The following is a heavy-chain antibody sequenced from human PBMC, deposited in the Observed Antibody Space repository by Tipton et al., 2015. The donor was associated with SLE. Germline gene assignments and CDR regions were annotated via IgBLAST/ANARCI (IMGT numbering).Heavy chain of an antibody. CDR2: INHSGST. D-gene: IGHD2-2*01. Sequence: TLSLTCAVYGGSFSGYYWSWIRQPPGKGLEWIGEINHSGSTNYNPSRKSRVTISVDTSKNQFSLKLSSVTAADTAVYYCARGRVPRYVQFDYWGQGTLVTVSS. CDR1: GGSFSGYY. J-gene: IGHJ4*02. CDR3: ARGRVPRYVQFDY. V-gene: IGHV4-34*01.